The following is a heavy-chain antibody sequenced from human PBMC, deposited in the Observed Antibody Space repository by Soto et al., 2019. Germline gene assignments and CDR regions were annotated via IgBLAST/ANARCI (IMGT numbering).Heavy chain of an antibody. CDR1: GCSISSYY. CDR3: ARAGSSWYYYYYYMDV. D-gene: IGHD6-13*01. J-gene: IGHJ6*03. CDR2: IYYSGST. Sequence: SETLSLTCTVSGCSISSYYWTWVRQPPGKGLEWIGYIYYSGSTYYNPSLKSRVTISVDTSKNQFSLKLSSVTAADTAVYYCARAGSSWYYYYYYMDVWGKGTTVTVSS. V-gene: IGHV4-59*12.